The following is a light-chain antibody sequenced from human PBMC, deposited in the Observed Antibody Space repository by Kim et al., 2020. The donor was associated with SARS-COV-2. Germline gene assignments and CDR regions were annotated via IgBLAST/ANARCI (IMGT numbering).Light chain of an antibody. J-gene: IGKJ1*01. CDR3: QQRSSWPRT. V-gene: IGKV3-11*01. CDR1: QSVSSS. Sequence: EIVLTQSPATLSLSTGERATLSCRTSQSVSSSLVWYQQKPGQAPRLLIYDASKRATGIPVRFSGSGSGTDFTLTISSLEPEDFALYYCQQRSSWPRTFGQGTKLEI. CDR2: DAS.